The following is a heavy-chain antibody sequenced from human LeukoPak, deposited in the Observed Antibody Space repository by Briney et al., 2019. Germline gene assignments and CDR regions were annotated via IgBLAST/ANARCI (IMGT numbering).Heavy chain of an antibody. V-gene: IGHV3-15*01. CDR2: IRSKTDGRAT. Sequence: GWSLRLSCAASGFTFSNAWMSWVRQAPGKGLEWVGRIRSKTDGRATDYAAPVKGRFTVSRDDSKNTLYLQMDSLKTEDSAVYYCTTVISGLVFFDYWGQGTLVTVSS. CDR3: TTVISGLVFFDY. J-gene: IGHJ4*02. CDR1: GFTFSNAW. D-gene: IGHD5-12*01.